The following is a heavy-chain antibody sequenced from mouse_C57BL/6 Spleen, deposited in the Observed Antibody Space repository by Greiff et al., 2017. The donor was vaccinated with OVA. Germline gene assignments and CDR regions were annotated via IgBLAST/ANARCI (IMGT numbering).Heavy chain of an antibody. V-gene: IGHV3-6*01. CDR3: ARGDYYGSSYGYFDG. Sequence: QSGPGLVKPSQSLSLTCSVTGYSITSGYYWNWIRQFPGNKLEWMGYISYDGSNNYNPSLKNRISITRDTSKNQFFLKLNSVTTEDTATYYCARGDYYGSSYGYFDGWGTGTTVTVSS. CDR2: ISYDGSN. D-gene: IGHD1-1*01. J-gene: IGHJ1*03. CDR1: GYSITSGYY.